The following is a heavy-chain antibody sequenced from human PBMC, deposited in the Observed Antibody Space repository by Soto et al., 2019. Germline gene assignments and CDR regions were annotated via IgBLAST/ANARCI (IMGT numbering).Heavy chain of an antibody. D-gene: IGHD6-13*01. CDR1: GYTLTGDY. CDR2: INPSGGST. J-gene: IGHJ6*04. Sequence: AASVKGSCKGSGYTLTGDYVDWVRQAPGQGLGWRGRINPSGGSTSYAQKFKGRVTMTMDTSTSRVCMELSSVKSEDTAVYYCARHSSPGLGWDVWGKGTTVTVSS. CDR3: ARHSSPGLGWDV. V-gene: IGHV1-46*01.